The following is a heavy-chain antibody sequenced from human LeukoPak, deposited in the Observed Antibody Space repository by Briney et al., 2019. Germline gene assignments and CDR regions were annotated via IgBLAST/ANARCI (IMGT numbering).Heavy chain of an antibody. V-gene: IGHV3-23*01. CDR2: ISGSGGST. CDR1: GFTFSSYA. Sequence: PGGSLRLSCAASGFTFSSYAMSWVRQAPGKGLEWVSAISGSGGSTYYADSVKGRFTISGDNSKNTLYLQMNSLRAEDTAVYYCAKGTYYYDSSGYDFDYWGQGTLVTVSS. CDR3: AKGTYYYDSSGYDFDY. D-gene: IGHD3-22*01. J-gene: IGHJ4*02.